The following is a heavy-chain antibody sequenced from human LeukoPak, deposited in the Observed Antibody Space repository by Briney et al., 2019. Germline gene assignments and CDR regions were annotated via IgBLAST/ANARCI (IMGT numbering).Heavy chain of an antibody. CDR3: ARDQLDIVVVPAAIPDV. Sequence: PGGSLRLSCAASGFTFSSYGMHWVRQAPGKGLEWVAVISYDGSNKYYADSVKGRFTISRDNSKNTLYLQMNSLRAEDTAVYYCARDQLDIVVVPAAIPDVWGQGTTVTVSS. D-gene: IGHD2-2*02. V-gene: IGHV3-30*03. J-gene: IGHJ6*02. CDR1: GFTFSSYG. CDR2: ISYDGSNK.